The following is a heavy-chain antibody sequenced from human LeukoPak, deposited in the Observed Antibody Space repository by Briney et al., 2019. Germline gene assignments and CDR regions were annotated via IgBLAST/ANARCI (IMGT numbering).Heavy chain of an antibody. CDR2: INPNSGGT. CDR1: GYTFTGHY. J-gene: IGHJ3*02. D-gene: IGHD3-3*01. CDR3: ARAELGDDFWSGYYLDAFDI. V-gene: IGHV1-2*02. Sequence: ASVKVSCKASGYTFTGHYMHWVRQAPGQGLEWMGWINPNSGGTNYAQKFQGRVTMTRDTSISKAYMELSRLRSDDTAVYYCARAELGDDFWSGYYLDAFDIWGQGTMVTVSS.